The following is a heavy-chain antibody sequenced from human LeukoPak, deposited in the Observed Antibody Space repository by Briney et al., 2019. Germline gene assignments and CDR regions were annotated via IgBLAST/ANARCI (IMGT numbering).Heavy chain of an antibody. CDR2: IYHSGST. CDR3: ARDIYYYDSSGYYYLLDYYGMDV. V-gene: IGHV4-4*02. Sequence: SETLSLTCAVSGGSISSSNWWSWVRQPPGKGLEWIGEIYHSGSTNYNPSLKSRVTISVDKSKNQFSLKLSSVTAADTAVYYCARDIYYYDSSGYYYLLDYYGMDVWGQGTTVTVSS. J-gene: IGHJ6*02. CDR1: GGSISSSNW. D-gene: IGHD3-22*01.